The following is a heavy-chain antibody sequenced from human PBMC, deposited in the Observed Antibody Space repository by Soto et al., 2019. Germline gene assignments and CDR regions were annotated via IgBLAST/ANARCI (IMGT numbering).Heavy chain of an antibody. CDR3: TRDASRDSSARGWFDP. CDR2: ISSNSAYI. J-gene: IGHJ5*02. V-gene: IGHV3-21*01. CDR1: GFTFRSFT. Sequence: PGGSLRLSCAASGFTFRSFTMNWVRQAPGKGLEWVSTISSNSAYIYYTDALRGRFTISRDNAKNPLHLQMNSLRAEDTAVYYCTRDASRDSSARGWFDPWGPGTLVTSPQ. D-gene: IGHD6-13*01.